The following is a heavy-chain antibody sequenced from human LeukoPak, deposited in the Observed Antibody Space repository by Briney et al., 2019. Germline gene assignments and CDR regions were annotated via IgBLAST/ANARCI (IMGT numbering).Heavy chain of an antibody. CDR1: GYTFTSYD. CDR2: MNPNSGNT. Sequence: ASVKVSCKASGYTFTSYDINWVRQATGQGLEWMGWMNPNSGNTGYAQKFQGRVTITRNTSISTAYMELSSLRSEDAAVYYCARGRGKTYYDFWSGYWYFDYWGQRTLVTVS. J-gene: IGHJ4*02. CDR3: ARGRGKTYYDFWSGYWYFDY. V-gene: IGHV1-8*03. D-gene: IGHD3-3*01.